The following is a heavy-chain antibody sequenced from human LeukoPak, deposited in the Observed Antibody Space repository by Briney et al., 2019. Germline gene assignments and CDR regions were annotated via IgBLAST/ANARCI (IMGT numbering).Heavy chain of an antibody. D-gene: IGHD2-21*01. J-gene: IGHJ5*02. CDR2: INPNSGDT. CDR3: AREEYASGSGYNCYLRRGGEFDP. V-gene: IGHV1-2*02. CDR1: GYTFTGYY. Sequence: GASVKVSCKASGYTFTGYYMHWVRQAPGQGLEWMGWINPNSGDTNYAQKFQGRVTMTRDTSISTAYMELSRLRSDDTAAYYCAREEYASGSGYNCYLRRGGEFDPWGQGTLVTVSS.